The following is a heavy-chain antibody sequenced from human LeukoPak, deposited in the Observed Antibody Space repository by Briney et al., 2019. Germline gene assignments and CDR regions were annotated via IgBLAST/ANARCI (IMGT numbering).Heavy chain of an antibody. CDR2: INPNSGDT. CDR3: ARVGVFGGNSGAFDI. CDR1: GYTFGGYY. V-gene: IGHV1-2*02. J-gene: IGHJ3*02. D-gene: IGHD4-23*01. Sequence: ASVKVSCKTSGYTFGGYYLHWVRQAPGQGLEWMGGINPNSGDTSYAQKFQGRVTLTRDTSISIAYMELSRLRSDDTAVYYCARVGVFGGNSGAFDIWGQGTVVTVSS.